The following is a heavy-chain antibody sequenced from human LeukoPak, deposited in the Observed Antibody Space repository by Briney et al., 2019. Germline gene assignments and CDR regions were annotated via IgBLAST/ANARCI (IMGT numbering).Heavy chain of an antibody. V-gene: IGHV1-46*01. D-gene: IGHD6-19*01. J-gene: IGHJ6*03. CDR1: GYTFTSYA. Sequence: ASVKVSCKASGYTFTSYAMNWVRQAPGQGLEWMGIINPSGGSTSYAQKFQGRVTMTRDMSTSTVYMELSSLRSEDTAVYYCARDASIAVAGTGRYYYMDVWGKGTTVTVSS. CDR2: INPSGGST. CDR3: ARDASIAVAGTGRYYYMDV.